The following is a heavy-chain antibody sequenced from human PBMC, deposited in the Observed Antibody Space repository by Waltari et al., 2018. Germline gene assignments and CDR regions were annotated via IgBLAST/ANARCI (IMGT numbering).Heavy chain of an antibody. CDR3: ADLDGYNPRGY. V-gene: IGHV3-30-3*01. CDR1: GFTFSSYA. D-gene: IGHD5-12*01. J-gene: IGHJ4*02. CDR2: ISYDGSNK. Sequence: QVQLVESGGGVVQPGRSLRLACAASGFTFSSYAMHWVSQAPGKGLEWVAVISYDGSNKYYADSVKGRFTISRDNSKNTLYLQMNSLRAEDTAVYYCADLDGYNPRGYWGQGTLVTVSS.